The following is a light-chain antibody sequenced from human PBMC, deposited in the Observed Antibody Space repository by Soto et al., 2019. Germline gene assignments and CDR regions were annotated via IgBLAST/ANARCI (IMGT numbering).Light chain of an antibody. Sequence: EIVLTQSPATLSLSPGERATLSCRASQSVSSYLAWYQQKPGQAPRLLIYDASNRATGIPDRFSGSGSGTDFTLTISSLEPEDFAVYYFQQRSNWPPYTFGQGTKLEIK. V-gene: IGKV3-11*01. CDR2: DAS. CDR1: QSVSSY. CDR3: QQRSNWPPYT. J-gene: IGKJ2*01.